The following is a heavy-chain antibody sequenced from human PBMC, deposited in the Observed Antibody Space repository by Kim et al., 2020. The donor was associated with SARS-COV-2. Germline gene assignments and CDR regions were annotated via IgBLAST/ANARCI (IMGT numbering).Heavy chain of an antibody. CDR3: ASIAAAAPYYYYYMDV. Sequence: DSVKGQFTIYRDNSKNTLYLQMNSLRAEDTAVYYCASIAAAAPYYYYYMDVWGKGTTVTVSS. V-gene: IGHV3-30*03. J-gene: IGHJ6*03. D-gene: IGHD6-13*01.